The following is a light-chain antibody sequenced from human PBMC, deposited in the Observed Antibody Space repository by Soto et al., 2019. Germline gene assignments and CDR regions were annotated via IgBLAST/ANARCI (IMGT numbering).Light chain of an antibody. CDR2: EVS. CDR1: SSDVGGYNY. V-gene: IGLV2-14*01. Sequence: QSALAQPASVPGSPGQSITISCTGTSSDVGGYNYVSWYQQHPGKAPKLIIFEVSYRPSGISNRFSASKSGDTASLTISGLQADDEADYYCCSYTDSRTHIFXRGTNVTVL. CDR3: CSYTDSRTHI. J-gene: IGLJ1*01.